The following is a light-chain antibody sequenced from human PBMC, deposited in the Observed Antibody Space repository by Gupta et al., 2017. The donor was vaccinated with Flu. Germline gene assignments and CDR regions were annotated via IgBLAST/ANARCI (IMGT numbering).Light chain of an antibody. CDR2: END. V-gene: IGLV1-51*02. CDR3: GTWDSSLSTVV. J-gene: IGLJ3*02. Sequence: TVTISCSGSSSNIGNNYVYWYQQFPGTAPKLLIYENDRRPSGFPDRFSGSKSGTSATLDITGLQTGDEADYYCGTWDSSLSTVVFGGGTKLTVL. CDR1: SSNIGNNY.